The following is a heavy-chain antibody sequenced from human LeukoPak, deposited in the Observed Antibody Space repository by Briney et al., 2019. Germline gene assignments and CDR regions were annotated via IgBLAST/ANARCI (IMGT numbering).Heavy chain of an antibody. J-gene: IGHJ5*02. CDR1: GDSISSYY. Sequence: PSETLSLTCTVSGDSISSYYWSWIRQPPGKGLEWIGSIYHSGSTYYNPSLKSRVTISVDTSKNQFSLKLSSVTAADTAVYYCARDSLYSFDPWGQGTLVTVSS. V-gene: IGHV4-38-2*02. CDR3: ARDSLYSFDP. CDR2: IYHSGST. D-gene: IGHD6-13*01.